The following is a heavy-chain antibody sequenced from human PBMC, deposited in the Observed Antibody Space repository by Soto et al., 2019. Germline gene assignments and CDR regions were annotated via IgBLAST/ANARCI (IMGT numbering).Heavy chain of an antibody. V-gene: IGHV4-34*01. CDR2: INHSGST. J-gene: IGHJ4*02. D-gene: IGHD1-26*01. CDR1: GGSFSGYY. CDR3: ARANMAARYRY. Sequence: SETLSLTCAVYGGSFSGYYWSWIRQPPGKGLEWIGEINHSGSTNYNPSLKSRVTISVDTSKNQFSLKLSSVTAADTAVYYCARANMAARYRYWGQGTLLTVSS.